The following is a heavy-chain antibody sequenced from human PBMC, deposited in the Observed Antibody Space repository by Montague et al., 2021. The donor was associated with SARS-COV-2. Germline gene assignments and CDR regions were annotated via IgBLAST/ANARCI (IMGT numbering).Heavy chain of an antibody. J-gene: IGHJ2*01. CDR2: IYYSGST. V-gene: IGHV4-59*01. CDR3: ARGFDL. CDR1: GGSNRSDY. Sequence: SETLSLTCTRLGGSNRSDYWSWIRQPPGKISKWIGVIYYSGSTNYNPSLKSRVTISVDTSKNQFSLKLSSVTAADTAVYYCARGFDLWGRGTLVTVSS.